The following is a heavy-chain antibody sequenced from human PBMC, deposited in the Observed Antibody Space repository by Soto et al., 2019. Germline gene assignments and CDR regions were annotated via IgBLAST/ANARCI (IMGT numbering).Heavy chain of an antibody. V-gene: IGHV3-23*01. CDR1: GLSGSTFSNYA. Sequence: GGSLRLSCAASGLSGSTFSNYAMIWVRQAPGKGLEWVSGISGSGGTTFYAGSVKGRFAISRDNSRNTLYLQMNSLRAEDTAAYYCALRYCSRSTCPPLNSYFYMEVWGKGTTVTVSS. CDR2: ISGSGGTT. D-gene: IGHD2-2*01. CDR3: ALRYCSRSTCPPLNSYFYMEV. J-gene: IGHJ6*03.